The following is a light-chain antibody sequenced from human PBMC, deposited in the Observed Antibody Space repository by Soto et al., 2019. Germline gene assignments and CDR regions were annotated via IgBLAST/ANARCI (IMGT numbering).Light chain of an antibody. CDR3: QQYGSSPYT. V-gene: IGKV3-20*01. CDR2: GAI. CDR1: QSLYFSY. Sequence: EIVLTQSPGTLSLSPGERATLSCRASQSLYFSYLAWYQQKSGQAPRLLIHGAISRAAGIPARCSGSDSGRDFTLIINGVKPEDSAVYYCQQYGSSPYTFGRGTRLEI. J-gene: IGKJ5*01.